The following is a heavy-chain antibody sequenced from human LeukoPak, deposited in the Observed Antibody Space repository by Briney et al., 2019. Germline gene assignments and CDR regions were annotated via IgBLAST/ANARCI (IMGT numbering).Heavy chain of an antibody. Sequence: GASVKVSCKASGYTFTGYYMHWVRQAPGQGLEWMGWINPNSGGTNYAQKFQGRVTMTRDTSISTAYMELSRLRSDDTAVYYCARDGGSTLYYYYYYYMDVWGKGTTVTISS. J-gene: IGHJ6*03. D-gene: IGHD2-15*01. CDR1: GYTFTGYY. CDR3: ARDGGSTLYYYYYYYMDV. CDR2: INPNSGGT. V-gene: IGHV1-2*02.